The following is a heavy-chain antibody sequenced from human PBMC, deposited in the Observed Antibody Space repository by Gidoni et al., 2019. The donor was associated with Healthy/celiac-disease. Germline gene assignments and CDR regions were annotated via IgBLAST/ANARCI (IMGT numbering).Heavy chain of an antibody. D-gene: IGHD1-26*01. CDR2: ISYDGSNK. J-gene: IGHJ5*02. CDR1: GFTFSSYA. CDR3: ARDWDKERINWFDP. Sequence: QVQLVESGGGVVQPGRSLRLSCAASGFTFSSYAMHWVRQAPGKGLEWVAVISYDGSNKYYADSVKGRFTISRDNSKNTLYLQMNSLRAEDTAVYYCARDWDKERINWFDPWGQGTLVTVSS. V-gene: IGHV3-30-3*01.